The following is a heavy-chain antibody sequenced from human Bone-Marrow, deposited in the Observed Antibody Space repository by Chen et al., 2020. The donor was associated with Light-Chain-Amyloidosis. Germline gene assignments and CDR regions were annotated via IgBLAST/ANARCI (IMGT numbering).Heavy chain of an antibody. CDR3: ARRIGGYNFDY. D-gene: IGHD5-12*01. CDR1: GYTFPNYW. Sequence: EVQLEQSGPEVKNPGESLKISCKGSGYTFPNYWIGWVRQMPGKGLEWMGVIYPDDSAARYSPSCEGQVTISADKSITTAYLQWRSLKASGTAMYYCARRIGGYNFDYWGQGTLVTVSS. V-gene: IGHV5-51*01. CDR2: IYPDDSAA. J-gene: IGHJ4*02.